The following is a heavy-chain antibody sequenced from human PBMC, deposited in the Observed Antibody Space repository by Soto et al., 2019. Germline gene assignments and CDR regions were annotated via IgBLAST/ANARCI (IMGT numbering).Heavy chain of an antibody. CDR3: ARDGYSSGWFFDY. J-gene: IGHJ4*02. D-gene: IGHD6-19*01. CDR1: GYTFLKYG. V-gene: IGHV1-18*01. Sequence: ASVKVSCKASGYTFLKYGINWVRQAPGQGLEWMGWISAYNGNTNYAQNLQGRVTMTTDTSMTTAYMELRSLRSDDTAVYYCARDGYSSGWFFDYWAQGTLVTVSS. CDR2: ISAYNGNT.